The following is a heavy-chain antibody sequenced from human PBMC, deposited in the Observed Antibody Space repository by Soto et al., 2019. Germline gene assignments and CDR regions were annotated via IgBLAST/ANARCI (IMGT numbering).Heavy chain of an antibody. V-gene: IGHV3-33*01. Sequence: VGSLRLSCAASGFTFSSYGMHWVRQAPGKGLEWVAVIWYDGSNKYYADSVKGRFTISRDNSKNTLYLQMNSLRAEDTAVYYCARDTDSSGSFDYWGQGTLVTVSS. D-gene: IGHD3-22*01. CDR3: ARDTDSSGSFDY. CDR1: GFTFSSYG. J-gene: IGHJ4*02. CDR2: IWYDGSNK.